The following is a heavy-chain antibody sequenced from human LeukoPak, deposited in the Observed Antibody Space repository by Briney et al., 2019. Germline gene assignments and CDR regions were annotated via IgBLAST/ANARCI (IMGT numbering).Heavy chain of an antibody. CDR1: GFTFSNYA. V-gene: IGHV3-23*01. CDR2: IGSGGTT. J-gene: IGHJ4*02. CDR3: AKYFYDSSTYSFDY. Sequence: GGSLRLSCAASGFTFSNYAMSWVRQAPGKGLEWVSYIGSGGTTHYEDSVKGRLTISRDNSKNTLFLQMNSLRAEETAVYYCAKYFYDSSTYSFDYWGQGNLVSVSS. D-gene: IGHD3-22*01.